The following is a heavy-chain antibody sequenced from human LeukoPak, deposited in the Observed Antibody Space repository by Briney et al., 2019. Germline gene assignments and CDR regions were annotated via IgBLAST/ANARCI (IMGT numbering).Heavy chain of an antibody. CDR3: ARVISPYSTSWYRAFYFDY. J-gene: IGHJ4*02. CDR2: INSGGNT. V-gene: IGHV3-53*01. CDR1: EFTVGSNH. D-gene: IGHD6-13*01. Sequence: GGSLRLSCTASEFTVGSNHMTWIRQAPGKGLEWVSLINSGGNTYYAGSVKGRFTISRDNPKNTLYVQMTSLGAEDTAVYYCARVISPYSTSWYRAFYFDYWGQGNLVTVSS.